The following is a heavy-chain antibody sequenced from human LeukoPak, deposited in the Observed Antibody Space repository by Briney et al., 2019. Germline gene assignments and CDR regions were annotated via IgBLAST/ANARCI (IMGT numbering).Heavy chain of an antibody. CDR1: GGSISGYY. V-gene: IGHV4-4*07. CDR3: ARGGIAAAGGTNY. J-gene: IGHJ4*02. D-gene: IGHD6-13*01. CDR2: IYSSGST. Sequence: SETLSLTCTVSGGSISGYYWSWIRQPAGKGLEWIGRIYSSGSTNYNPSLKSRVTMSVDTSKNQFSLKLSSVTAADTAVYYCARGGIAAAGGTNYWGQGTLVTVSS.